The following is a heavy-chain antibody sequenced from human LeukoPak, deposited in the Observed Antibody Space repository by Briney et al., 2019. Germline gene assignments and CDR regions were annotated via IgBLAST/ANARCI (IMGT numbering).Heavy chain of an antibody. Sequence: GGSLRLSCAASGFTFSSYSMNWVRQAPGKGLEWVSSISSSSSYIYYADSVKGRFTISRDNAKNSLYLQMNSLRAEDTAVYYCARDLYDYVWGSYRPPTSFDIWGQGTMVTVSS. CDR2: ISSSSSYI. J-gene: IGHJ3*02. V-gene: IGHV3-21*01. CDR1: GFTFSSYS. D-gene: IGHD3-16*02. CDR3: ARDLYDYVWGSYRPPTSFDI.